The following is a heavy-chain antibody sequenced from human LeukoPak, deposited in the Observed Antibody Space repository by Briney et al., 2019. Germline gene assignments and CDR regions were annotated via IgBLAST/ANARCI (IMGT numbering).Heavy chain of an antibody. CDR3: ARYNWNDGTFDH. J-gene: IGHJ4*02. V-gene: IGHV1-8*01. CDR1: GYTFTSHD. CDR2: MNPNSGNT. Sequence: ASVKVSCKASGYTFTSHDINWVRQATGQGLEWMGWMNPNSGNTGYAQKFQGRVTMTRNTSISTAYMELSSLRSEDTAVFYCARYNWNDGTFDHWGQGTLVTVSS. D-gene: IGHD1-1*01.